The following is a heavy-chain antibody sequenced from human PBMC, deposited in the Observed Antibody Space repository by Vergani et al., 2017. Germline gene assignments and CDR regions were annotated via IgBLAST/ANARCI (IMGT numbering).Heavy chain of an antibody. CDR2: INHSGST. CDR1: GGSFSGYY. V-gene: IGHV4-34*01. J-gene: IGHJ4*02. D-gene: IGHD3-9*01. CDR3: ARDLRYFDCSLTPRGYFDY. Sequence: QVQLQQWGAGLLKPSETLSLTCAVYGGSFSGYYWSWIRQPPGKGLEWIGEINHSGSTNYNPSLKSRVTISVDTSKNQFSLKLSSVTAADTAVYYCARDLRYFDCSLTPRGYFDYWGQGTLVTVSS.